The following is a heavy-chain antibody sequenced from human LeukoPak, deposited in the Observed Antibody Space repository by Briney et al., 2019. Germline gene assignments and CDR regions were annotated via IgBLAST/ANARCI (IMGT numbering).Heavy chain of an antibody. J-gene: IGHJ2*01. V-gene: IGHV4-59*08. D-gene: IGHD2-2*01. CDR3: ARLASPSPEGMPGYWNFGL. CDR2: IYYSGST. Sequence: PSETLSLTCTVSGGSINTYYWSWIRQRPGKGLEWIGYIYYSGSTNYNPSLRSRLTISLDTSKNHFSLKLSSVTASDTAVYYCARLASPSPEGMPGYWNFGLWGRGTLVTVSS. CDR1: GGSINTYY.